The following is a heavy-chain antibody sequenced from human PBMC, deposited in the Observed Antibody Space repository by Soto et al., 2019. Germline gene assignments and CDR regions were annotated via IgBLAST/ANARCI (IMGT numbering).Heavy chain of an antibody. CDR2: IRPDNGNR. J-gene: IGHJ1*01. CDR3: ARDTASNRYND. D-gene: IGHD1-20*01. Sequence: QVQVLQSGPEVKRPGASVTVSCKTSGYTFSTSRISWVRQAPGHGLEWVGWIRPDNGNRKFAQRLQGRVTLTTDTAASTAYMELRSLTSDDTAMYFFARDTASNRYNDWGQGTLVTVSS. CDR1: GYTFSTSR. V-gene: IGHV1-18*01.